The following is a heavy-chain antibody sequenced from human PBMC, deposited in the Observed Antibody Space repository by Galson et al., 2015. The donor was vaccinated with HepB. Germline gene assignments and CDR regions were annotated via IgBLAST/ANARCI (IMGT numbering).Heavy chain of an antibody. CDR2: FDPEDGDT. Sequence: SVKVSCKVSGYTLTELSMHWVRQAPGKGLEWMGGFDPEDGDTIYAQKFQGRVTMTEDTSTATAYMELSSLRSEDTAVYYCATAPGSSWFDPWGQGPLFTVSS. J-gene: IGHJ5*02. CDR1: GYTLTELS. CDR3: ATAPGSSWFDP. D-gene: IGHD1-26*01. V-gene: IGHV1-24*01.